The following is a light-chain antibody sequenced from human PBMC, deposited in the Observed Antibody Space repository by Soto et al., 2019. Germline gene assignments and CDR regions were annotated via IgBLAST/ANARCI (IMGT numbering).Light chain of an antibody. Sequence: DIVMTQSPLSLPVTPGEPASISCSSSQSLLQSNGYNYLDWYLQKPGQSPQLLIYFGSYRASGVPDRFSGSGSGTDYTLTIRRVEADDVGVDYCMQSQQSPPTFGQGTKVEI. J-gene: IGKJ1*01. CDR1: QSLLQSNGYNY. V-gene: IGKV2-28*01. CDR2: FGS. CDR3: MQSQQSPPT.